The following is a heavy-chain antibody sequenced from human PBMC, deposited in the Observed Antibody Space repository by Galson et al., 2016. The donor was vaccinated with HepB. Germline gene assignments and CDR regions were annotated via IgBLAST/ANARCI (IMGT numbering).Heavy chain of an antibody. CDR3: ARGQDHDYGDYGGGN. D-gene: IGHD4-17*01. CDR1: GGSFSGYS. Sequence: SETLSLTCALYGGSFSGYSWSWIRQPPGKGLEWIGEINRSGSTNYNPSLKSRVTISVDTSRNQFFLTLSSVTAADTAVYYCARGQDHDYGDYGGGNWGQGTLVTVSS. V-gene: IGHV4-34*01. J-gene: IGHJ4*02. CDR2: INRSGST.